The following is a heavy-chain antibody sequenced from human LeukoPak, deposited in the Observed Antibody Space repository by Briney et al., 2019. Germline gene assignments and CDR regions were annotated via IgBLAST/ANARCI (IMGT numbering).Heavy chain of an antibody. CDR2: IYHNGNT. J-gene: IGHJ3*01. D-gene: IGHD1-26*01. V-gene: IGHV4-38-2*01. CDR3: ARQFLVGSTFHAFDL. Sequence: PSETLSLTCAVSGYSISSGYYWGWIRQPPRKGLEWIGSIYHNGNTYYNPSLKSRVTISVDTSKNEFSLKLTSVTAADMAVYFCARQFLVGSTFHAFDLWGQGTRVTVSS. CDR1: GYSISSGYY.